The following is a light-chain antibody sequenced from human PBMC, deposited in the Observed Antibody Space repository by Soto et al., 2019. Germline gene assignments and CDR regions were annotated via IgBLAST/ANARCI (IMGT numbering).Light chain of an antibody. CDR1: SSNIGAGYD. CDR3: ATWDDSLSVVV. CDR2: NNS. J-gene: IGLJ2*01. Sequence: QSVLTQPPSVSGAPGQRVIISCAGSSSNIGAGYDVHWYQHRPGTAPKLLIFNNSNRPSGVPVPDRFSGSKSGTSASLAISGLRSEDEADYYCATWDDSLSVVVFGGGTKLTVL. V-gene: IGLV1-40*01.